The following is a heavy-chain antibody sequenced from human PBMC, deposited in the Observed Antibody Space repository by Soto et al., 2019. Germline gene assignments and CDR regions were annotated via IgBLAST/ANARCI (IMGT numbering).Heavy chain of an antibody. Sequence: QVQLVESGGGVVQPGRSLRLSCAASGFTFSSYAMHWVRQAPGKGLEWVAVISYDGSNKYYADSVKGRFTISRDNSKNTLYLQMNSLRAEDTAVYYCASIYSNYYYYGMDVW. CDR1: GFTFSSYA. D-gene: IGHD4-4*01. CDR3: ASIYSNYYYYGMDV. CDR2: ISYDGSNK. J-gene: IGHJ6*01. V-gene: IGHV3-30-3*01.